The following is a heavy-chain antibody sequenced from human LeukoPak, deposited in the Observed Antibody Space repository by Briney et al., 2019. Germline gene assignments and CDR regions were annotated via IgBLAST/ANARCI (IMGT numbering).Heavy chain of an antibody. V-gene: IGHV3-7*01. CDR2: IKEDGSTK. D-gene: IGHD6-6*01. J-gene: IGHJ4*02. Sequence: GGSLRLSCAASGFTFSSYSMNWVRQAPGKGLEWVANIKEDGSTKYYMDSVKGRFTISRDNAKNSLYLQMNSLRAEDTAVYYCARIGYRSSSFDYWGQGTLVTVSS. CDR1: GFTFSSYS. CDR3: ARIGYRSSSFDY.